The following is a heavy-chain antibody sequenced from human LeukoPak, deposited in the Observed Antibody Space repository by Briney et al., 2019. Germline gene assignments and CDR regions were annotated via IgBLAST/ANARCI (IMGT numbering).Heavy chain of an antibody. V-gene: IGHV3-23*01. CDR1: GFTFSNYA. CDR2: ITGGGSGI. CDR3: AKWGDYDVLTGYYVSDY. D-gene: IGHD3-9*01. J-gene: IGHJ4*02. Sequence: PGRPLRLSCAASGFTFSNYAMSWVRQAPGKGLEWVSAITGGGSGIYYADSMKSRFTISRDNSKNTLYLQINSLRAEDTAVYYCAKWGDYDVLTGYYVSDYWGQGTLVTVSS.